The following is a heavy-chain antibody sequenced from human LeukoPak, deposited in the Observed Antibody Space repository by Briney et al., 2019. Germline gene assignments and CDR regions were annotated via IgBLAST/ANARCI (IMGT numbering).Heavy chain of an antibody. CDR1: GYTFTGYY. CDR3: ARDHGYYDILTGYSPSDAFDI. V-gene: IGHV1-2*02. CDR2: INPNSGGT. Sequence: ASVKVSCKASGYTFTGYYMHWVRQAPGQGLEWMGWINPNSGGTNYTQKFQGRVTMTRDTSISTAYMELSRLRSDDTAVYYCARDHGYYDILTGYSPSDAFDIWGQGTMVTVSS. J-gene: IGHJ3*02. D-gene: IGHD3-9*01.